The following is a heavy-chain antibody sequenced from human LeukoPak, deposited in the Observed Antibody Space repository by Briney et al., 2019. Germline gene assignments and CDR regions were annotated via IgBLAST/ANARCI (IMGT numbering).Heavy chain of an antibody. CDR3: ASGYSKFDP. J-gene: IGHJ5*02. Sequence: PSETPSLTCAVYGGSFSGYYWSWIRQPPGKGLEWIGEINHSGSTNYNPSLKSRVTISVDTSKNQFSLKLSSVTAADTAVYYCASGYSKFDPWGQGTLVTVSS. D-gene: IGHD5-18*01. CDR2: INHSGST. V-gene: IGHV4-34*01. CDR1: GGSFSGYY.